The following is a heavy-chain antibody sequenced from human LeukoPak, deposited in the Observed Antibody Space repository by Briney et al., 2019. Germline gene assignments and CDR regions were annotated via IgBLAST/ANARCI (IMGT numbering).Heavy chain of an antibody. V-gene: IGHV4-30-4*08. CDR2: IYYSGSS. CDR3: ARSGYDYVWGSYRYSSYYYYYMDV. D-gene: IGHD3-16*02. CDR1: GGSISSGDYY. J-gene: IGHJ6*03. Sequence: SETLSLTXTVSGGSISSGDYYWSWIRQPPGKGLEWIGYIYYSGSSYYNPSLKSRVTMSVDTSKNQFSLKLSSVTAADTAVYYCARSGYDYVWGSYRYSSYYYYYMDVWGKGTTVTVSS.